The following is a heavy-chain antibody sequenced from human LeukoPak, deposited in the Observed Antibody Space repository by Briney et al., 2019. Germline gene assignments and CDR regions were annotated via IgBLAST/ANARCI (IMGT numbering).Heavy chain of an antibody. V-gene: IGHV1-18*01. CDR3: AREGRYCSSTSCSKTKYPFDY. Sequence: ASVKVSCKASGYTFTSYGISWVRQAPGQGLEWMGWISAYNGNTNYAQKLQGRVTMTTDTSTSTAYMELRSLRSDDTAVYYCAREGRYCSSTSCSKTKYPFDYWGQGTLVTVSS. D-gene: IGHD2-2*01. J-gene: IGHJ4*02. CDR1: GYTFTSYG. CDR2: ISAYNGNT.